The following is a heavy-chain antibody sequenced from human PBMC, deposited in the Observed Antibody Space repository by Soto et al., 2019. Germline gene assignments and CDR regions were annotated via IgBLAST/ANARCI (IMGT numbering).Heavy chain of an antibody. D-gene: IGHD2-8*01. CDR3: AKDSWSADYYYMDV. CDR2: ISWNSGSI. CDR1: GFTFDDYA. V-gene: IGHV3-9*01. Sequence: GGSLRLSCAASGFTFDDYAMHWVRQAPGKGLEWVSGISWNSGSIGYADSVKGRFTISRDNAKNSLYLQMNSLRAEDTALYYCAKDSWSADYYYMDVWGKGTTVTVSS. J-gene: IGHJ6*03.